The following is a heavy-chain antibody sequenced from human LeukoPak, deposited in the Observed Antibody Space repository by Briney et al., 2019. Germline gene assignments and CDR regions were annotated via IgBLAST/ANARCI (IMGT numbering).Heavy chain of an antibody. J-gene: IGHJ4*02. D-gene: IGHD3-10*01. Sequence: GGSLGLSCAASGFTFSSYSMNWVRQAPGKGLEWVSSISSSSSYIYYADSVKGRFTISRDNAKNSLYLQMNSLRAEDTAVYYCARGGVSAQFYFDYWGQGTLVTVSS. CDR2: ISSSSSYI. CDR3: ARGGVSAQFYFDY. V-gene: IGHV3-21*01. CDR1: GFTFSSYS.